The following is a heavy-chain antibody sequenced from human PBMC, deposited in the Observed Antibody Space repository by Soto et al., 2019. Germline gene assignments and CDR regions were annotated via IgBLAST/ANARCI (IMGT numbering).Heavy chain of an antibody. CDR2: VSTSGRST. CDR1: GFIVSEST. CDR3: VKQAHGLDGVAFDY. J-gene: IGHJ4*02. D-gene: IGHD2-15*01. V-gene: IGHV3-64D*06. Sequence: GGSLMLSCSASGFIVSESTIYWVRQVPGKGLEAISAVSTSGRSTYYADSVKDRFTISRDNSKNTLFLQMGSLRPEDTAIYYCVKQAHGLDGVAFDYWGQGTQVTVSS.